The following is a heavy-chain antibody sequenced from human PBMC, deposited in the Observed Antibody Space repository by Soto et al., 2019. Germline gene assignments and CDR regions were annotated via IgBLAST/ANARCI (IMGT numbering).Heavy chain of an antibody. J-gene: IGHJ6*02. D-gene: IGHD3-3*01. CDR2: IIPIFGTA. Sequence: SVKVSCKASGGTFSSYAISWVRQAPGQGLEWMGGIIPIFGTANYAQKFQGIVTITADESTSTAYMELSSLRSEDTAVYYFARGRRYDFWSGQSYYYYGMDVWGQGTTVTVSS. CDR3: ARGRRYDFWSGQSYYYYGMDV. V-gene: IGHV1-69*13. CDR1: GGTFSSYA.